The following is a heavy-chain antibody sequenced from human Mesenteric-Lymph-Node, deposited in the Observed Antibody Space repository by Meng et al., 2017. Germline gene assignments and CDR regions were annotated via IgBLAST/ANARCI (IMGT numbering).Heavy chain of an antibody. CDR2: ITPIFGTA. J-gene: IGHJ5*02. CDR3: ARHEQRDPPKTGTATVGFDP. CDR1: GGTFSSYA. V-gene: IGHV1-69*01. D-gene: IGHD1-1*01. Sequence: QVQLVQSGAEVKKPGSSVKVSCKASGGTFSSYAISWVRQAPGQGLEWMGGITPIFGTANYAQKFQGRVTITADESTSTAYMELSSLRSEDTAVYYCARHEQRDPPKTGTATVGFDPWGQGTLVTVSS.